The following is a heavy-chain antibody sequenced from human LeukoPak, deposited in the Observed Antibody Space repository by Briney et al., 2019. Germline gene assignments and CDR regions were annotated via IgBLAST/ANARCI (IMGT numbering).Heavy chain of an antibody. J-gene: IGHJ4*02. CDR1: GGSISGYY. CDR3: ARERNNCVDY. Sequence: SSETLSLTCSVSGGSISGYYWSWIRQAPGKGLEWIGYFYSSGNSNSNPSLKSRVTISGDSSRSQLSLRLNSVTAADTAVYYCARERNNCVDYWGQGTLVTVSS. V-gene: IGHV4-59*01. CDR2: FYSSGNS. D-gene: IGHD1/OR15-1a*01.